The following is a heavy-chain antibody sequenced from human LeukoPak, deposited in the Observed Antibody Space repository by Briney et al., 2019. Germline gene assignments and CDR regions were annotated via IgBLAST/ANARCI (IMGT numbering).Heavy chain of an antibody. CDR2: IIPIFGTA. J-gene: IGHJ4*02. CDR1: GGTFISYA. Sequence: SVKVSCKASGGTFISYAISWVRQAPGQGLEWMGGIIPIFGTANYAQKFQGRVTITADESTSTAYMELSSLRSEDTAVYYCASDHMVRGVYYFDYWGQGTLVTVSS. V-gene: IGHV1-69*13. CDR3: ASDHMVRGVYYFDY. D-gene: IGHD3-10*01.